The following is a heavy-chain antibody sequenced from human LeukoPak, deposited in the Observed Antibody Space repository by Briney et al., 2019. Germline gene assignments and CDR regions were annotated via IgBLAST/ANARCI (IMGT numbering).Heavy chain of an antibody. V-gene: IGHV1-8*01. CDR1: GYTFTSYD. J-gene: IGHJ3*02. CDR3: ARLRWYYYDSSGYSTGEHDAFDI. D-gene: IGHD3-22*01. CDR2: MNPNSGNT. Sequence: ASVKVSCKASGYTFTSYDINWVRQATGQGLEWMGWMNPNSGNTGYAQKFQGRVTMTRNTSISTAYMELSSLRSEDTAVYYCARLRWYYYDSSGYSTGEHDAFDIWGQGTMVTVSS.